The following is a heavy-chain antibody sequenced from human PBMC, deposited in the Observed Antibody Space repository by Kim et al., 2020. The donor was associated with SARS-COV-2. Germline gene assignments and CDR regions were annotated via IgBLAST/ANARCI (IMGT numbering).Heavy chain of an antibody. V-gene: IGHV1-18*01. Sequence: DTKYAPKVQGRVTMTTDTPTNASYMELRSLRSDDTAVYYCARSLWFGGLAYWGQGTLVTVSS. CDR2: DT. CDR3: ARSLWFGGLAY. D-gene: IGHD3-10*01. J-gene: IGHJ4*02.